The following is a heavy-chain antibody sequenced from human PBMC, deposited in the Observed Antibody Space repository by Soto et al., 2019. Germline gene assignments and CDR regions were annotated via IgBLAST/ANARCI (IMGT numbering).Heavy chain of an antibody. CDR3: ARQQQWLVSGDYFDY. Sequence: SETLSLTCTVSGGSISSSSYYWGWIRQPPGKGLEWIGSIYYSGSTYYNPSLKSRVTISVDTSKNQFSLKLSSVTAADTAVYYCARQQQWLVSGDYFDYWGQGTLVTVSS. CDR2: IYYSGST. V-gene: IGHV4-39*01. D-gene: IGHD6-19*01. CDR1: GGSISSSSYY. J-gene: IGHJ4*02.